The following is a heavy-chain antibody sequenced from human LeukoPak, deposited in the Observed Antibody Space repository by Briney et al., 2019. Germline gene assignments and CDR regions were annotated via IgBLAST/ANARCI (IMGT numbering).Heavy chain of an antibody. CDR1: GGTFSSYA. D-gene: IGHD4-17*01. CDR2: IIPILGIA. V-gene: IGHV1-69*04. CDR3: AGEVFYGDYEVVLADY. J-gene: IGHJ4*02. Sequence: SVKVSCKASGGTFSSYAISWVRQAPGQGLEWMGRIIPILGIANYAQKFQGRVTITADKSTSTAYMELSSLRSEDTAVYYCAGEVFYGDYEVVLADYWGQGTLVTVSS.